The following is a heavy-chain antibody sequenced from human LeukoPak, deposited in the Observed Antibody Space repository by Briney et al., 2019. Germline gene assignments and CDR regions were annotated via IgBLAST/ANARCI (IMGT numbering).Heavy chain of an antibody. J-gene: IGHJ4*02. CDR3: ARGLETKGGYDFDY. CDR1: GGTFSSYA. V-gene: IGHV1-69*04. Sequence: ASVKVSCKASGGTFSSYAISWVRQAPGQGLEWMGRIIPILGIANYAQKFQGRVTMTRNTSISTAYMELSSLRSEDTAVYYCARGLETKGGYDFDYWGQGTLVTVSS. D-gene: IGHD5-12*01. CDR2: IIPILGIA.